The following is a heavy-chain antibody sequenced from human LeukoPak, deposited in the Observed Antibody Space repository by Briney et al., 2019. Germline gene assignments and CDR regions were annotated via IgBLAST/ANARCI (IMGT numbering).Heavy chain of an antibody. Sequence: GGSLRLSCAASGFIFSSYWMSWVRQAPGKGLEWVANIKQDGSEKYYVDSVKGRFTISRDNAKKAMYLQMNSLRAEDTAVYYCARDKWGPFDYWGQGTLVTVSS. CDR1: GFIFSSYW. CDR3: ARDKWGPFDY. CDR2: IKQDGSEK. V-gene: IGHV3-7*01. J-gene: IGHJ4*02. D-gene: IGHD7-27*01.